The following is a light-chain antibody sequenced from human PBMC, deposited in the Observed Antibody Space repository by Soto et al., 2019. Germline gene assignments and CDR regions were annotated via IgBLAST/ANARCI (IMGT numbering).Light chain of an antibody. Sequence: QSALTRPASVSGSPGQSITISCTGTSGDIGSYNRVSWYQQHPGKAPKLIIYKVTDRPSGVSNRFSGSKSGNTASLTISGLQAEDEAEYYCSSYTNINTRACVFGTGTKVTVL. J-gene: IGLJ1*01. CDR2: KVT. CDR1: SGDIGSYNR. V-gene: IGLV2-14*01. CDR3: SSYTNINTRACV.